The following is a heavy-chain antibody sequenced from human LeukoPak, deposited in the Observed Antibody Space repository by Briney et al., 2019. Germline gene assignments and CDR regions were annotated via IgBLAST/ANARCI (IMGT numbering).Heavy chain of an antibody. J-gene: IGHJ4*02. Sequence: RASVNVSCRASGYIFTAYFLHWVRQAPGQGPEWMGWINPVNGGSEYAQKFQGRVNMTRDTSTSTVYMELTRLTSNDTAMYFCTRDLDIVATIINVWGQGPRVTVSS. CDR1: GYIFTAYF. D-gene: IGHD2-21*01. CDR3: TRDLDIVATIINV. CDR2: INPVNGGS. V-gene: IGHV1-2*02.